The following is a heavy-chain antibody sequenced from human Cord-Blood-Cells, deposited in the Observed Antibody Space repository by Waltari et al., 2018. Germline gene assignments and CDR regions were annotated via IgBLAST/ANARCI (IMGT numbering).Heavy chain of an antibody. Sequence: EVQLVQSGAEVKKPGESLTISCKGSGYSFTSYWIGWVCQMPGKGLGWMGIIYPGDSDTSYSPSCQGQVTISADKSISTAYLQWSSLKASDTAMYYCARLITGTHKYYYYYGMDVWGQGTTVTVSS. D-gene: IGHD1-7*01. CDR2: IYPGDSDT. CDR1: GYSFTSYW. J-gene: IGHJ6*02. CDR3: ARLITGTHKYYYYYGMDV. V-gene: IGHV5-51*01.